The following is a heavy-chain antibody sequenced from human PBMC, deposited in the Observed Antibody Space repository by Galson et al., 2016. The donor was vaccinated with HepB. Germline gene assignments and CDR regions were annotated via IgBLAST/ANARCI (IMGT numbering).Heavy chain of an antibody. D-gene: IGHD3-9*01. V-gene: IGHV1-2*02. CDR1: GYTFSGYY. CDR3: ARLRLRYFDPQGDY. CDR2: INPKSGGT. Sequence: SVKVSCKASGYTFSGYYIHWVRLAPGQGLEWMGWINPKSGGTNYARKFQDRLTVTRDTAISTAYMDLRRLSSDDTAVYYCARLRLRYFDPQGDYWGQGTLVTVSS. J-gene: IGHJ4*02.